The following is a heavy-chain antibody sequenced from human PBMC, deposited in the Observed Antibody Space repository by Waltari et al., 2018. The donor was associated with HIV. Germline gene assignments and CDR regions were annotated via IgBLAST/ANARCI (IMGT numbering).Heavy chain of an antibody. J-gene: IGHJ5*01. D-gene: IGHD3-3*01. CDR3: AKGGSHLTIFEAWFDS. CDR2: ISWNSEST. CDR1: GFTFDDYP. Sequence: EVQLVESGGGLVQPGRSLRLSCAASGFTFDDYPMHWVRQAPWKGLEWVSGISWNSESTDYSYSVKGRFIISRDNVKNSLYLQMNSLRIEDTAFYYCAKGGSHLTIFEAWFDSWGQGTLVTVSS. V-gene: IGHV3-9*01.